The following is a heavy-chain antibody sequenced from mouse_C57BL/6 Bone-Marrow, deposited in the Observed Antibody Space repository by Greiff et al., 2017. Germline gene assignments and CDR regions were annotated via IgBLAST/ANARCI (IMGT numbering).Heavy chain of an antibody. D-gene: IGHD2-4*01. J-gene: IGHJ4*01. CDR3: ASGGTSLRHWALMDY. V-gene: IGHV1-64*01. CDR1: GYTFTSYW. Sequence: QVQLQQPGAELVKPGASVKLSCKASGYTFTSYWMHWVKQRPGQGLEWIGMIHPNSGSTNYNEKFKSKATLTVDKSSSTAYMQLSSLTSEDSAVYYCASGGTSLRHWALMDYWGQGTSVTVSS. CDR2: IHPNSGST.